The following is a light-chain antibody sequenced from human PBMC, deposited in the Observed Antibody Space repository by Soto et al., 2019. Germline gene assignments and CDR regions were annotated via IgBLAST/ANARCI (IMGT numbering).Light chain of an antibody. CDR2: DVT. V-gene: IGLV2-14*03. CDR1: SSDVGGYDY. J-gene: IGLJ1*01. Sequence: QSALAQPASVSGSPGQSIAISCAGSSSDVGGYDYVSWYQQHPDKAPKLILYDVTNRPSGISFRFSGSKSGNTASLTISGLQPEDEAAYYCRSYTSSATHVFGTGTKLTVL. CDR3: RSYTSSATHV.